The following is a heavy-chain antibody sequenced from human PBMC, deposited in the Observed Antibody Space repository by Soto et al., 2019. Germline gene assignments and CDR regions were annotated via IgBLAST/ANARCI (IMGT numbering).Heavy chain of an antibody. CDR1: GFTVSSNY. Sequence: GGSLRLSCAASGFTVSSNYMSWVRQAPGKGLEWVSVIYSGGSTYYADSVKGRFTISRDNSKNTLYLQMNSLRAEDTAVYYCAREGSSSATRPREFDYWGQGTLVTVSS. CDR3: AREGSSSATRPREFDY. CDR2: IYSGGST. J-gene: IGHJ4*02. D-gene: IGHD6-13*01. V-gene: IGHV3-53*01.